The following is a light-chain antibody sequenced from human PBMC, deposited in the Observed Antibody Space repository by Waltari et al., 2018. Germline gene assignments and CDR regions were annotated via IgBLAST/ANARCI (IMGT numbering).Light chain of an antibody. CDR3: VLYIGRAISV. CDR2: NTN. Sequence: QTVVTQESSFSVSPGGTVTLTCGLSSGSVSTNHYPTWYQQTPGQPPRTLIYNTNTPSSRVPDRFPGSILGNKAALTIPGAQADDDSDYYCVLYIGRAISVFGGGTNLTVL. V-gene: IGLV8-61*01. J-gene: IGLJ3*02. CDR1: SGSVSTNHY.